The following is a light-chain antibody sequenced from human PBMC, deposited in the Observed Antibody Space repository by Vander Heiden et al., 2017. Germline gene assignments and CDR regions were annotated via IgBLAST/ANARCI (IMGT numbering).Light chain of an antibody. Sequence: IVLTQSPDTLSLSPGERATLSCRASQSVSSNYLAWYQHKPGQAPRLLIYGASNRATGIPDRFSGSGSGTDFTLTVSKLEPEDFAVYYCHQYDRSRTFGQGTKVEIE. CDR3: HQYDRSRT. CDR2: GAS. J-gene: IGKJ1*01. CDR1: QSVSSNY. V-gene: IGKV3-20*01.